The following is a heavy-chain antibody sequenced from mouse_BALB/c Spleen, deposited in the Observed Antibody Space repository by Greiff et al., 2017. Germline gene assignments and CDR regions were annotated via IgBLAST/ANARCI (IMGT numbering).Heavy chain of an antibody. CDR2: ISSGGSYT. Sequence: EVKVVESGGDLVKPGGSLKLSCAASGFTFSSYGMSWVRQTPDKRLEWVATISSGGSYTYYPDSVKGRFTISRDNAKNTLYLQMSSLKSEDTAMYYCARHEGGNYFPWFAYWGQGTLVTVSA. J-gene: IGHJ3*01. CDR1: GFTFSSYG. D-gene: IGHD2-1*01. CDR3: ARHEGGNYFPWFAY. V-gene: IGHV5-6*01.